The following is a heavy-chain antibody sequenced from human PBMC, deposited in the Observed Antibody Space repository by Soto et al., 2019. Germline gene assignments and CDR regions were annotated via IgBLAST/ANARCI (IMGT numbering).Heavy chain of an antibody. CDR1: GGSVSGYY. Sequence: QVQLQESGPRLVKPSETLSLTCAVSGGSVSGYYWSWIRQPPGKGLEWIGYIDYFGATRYNPSLTPRVTISEDMSNNPLSLELASVTAADTGVYFCASVLIMTTVTADYYYMDVWGKGTTVTVSS. D-gene: IGHD4-17*01. V-gene: IGHV4-59*02. CDR3: ASVLIMTTVTADYYYMDV. J-gene: IGHJ6*03. CDR2: IDYFGAT.